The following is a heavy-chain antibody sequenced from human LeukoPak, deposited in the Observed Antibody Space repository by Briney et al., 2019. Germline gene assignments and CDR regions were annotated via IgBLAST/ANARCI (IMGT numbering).Heavy chain of an antibody. D-gene: IGHD2-2*01. V-gene: IGHV1-3*01. J-gene: IGHJ5*02. CDR1: GYTFTSYA. Sequence: ASVTVSCKASGYTFTSYAMHWVRQAPGQRLEWMGWINAGNGNTKYSQKFQGRVTITRDTSASTAYMELSSLRSEDTAVYYCARDATLGYCSSTSCYEEDWFDPWGQGTLVTVSS. CDR2: INAGNGNT. CDR3: ARDATLGYCSSTSCYEEDWFDP.